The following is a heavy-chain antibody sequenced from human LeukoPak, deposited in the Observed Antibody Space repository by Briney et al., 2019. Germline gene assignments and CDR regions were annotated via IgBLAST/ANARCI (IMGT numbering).Heavy chain of an antibody. D-gene: IGHD6-19*01. CDR2: ISWNSGSI. Sequence: GGSLRLSCAASGFTFDDYAMHWVRQAPGKGLEWVSGISWNSGSIGYADSVKGRFTISRDNAKNSLYLQMNSLRAEDMALYYCAKDISRAGPPGVGFDYWGQGTLVSVSS. CDR1: GFTFDDYA. V-gene: IGHV3-9*03. CDR3: AKDISRAGPPGVGFDY. J-gene: IGHJ4*02.